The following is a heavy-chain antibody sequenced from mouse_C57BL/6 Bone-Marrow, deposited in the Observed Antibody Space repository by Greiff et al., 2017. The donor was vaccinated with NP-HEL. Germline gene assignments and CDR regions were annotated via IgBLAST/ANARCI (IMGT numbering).Heavy chain of an antibody. Sequence: EVQLVESGTVLARPGASVKMSCKTSGYTFTSYWMHWVKQRPGQGLEWIGAIYPGNSDTSYNQKFKGKATLTAVTSASTAYMELSSLTNEDSAVYYCTRSRFSLFYAMGDWGQGTSVTVSS. CDR3: TRSRFSLFYAMGD. V-gene: IGHV1-5*01. CDR2: IYPGNSDT. J-gene: IGHJ4*01. D-gene: IGHD1-1*02. CDR1: GYTFTSYW.